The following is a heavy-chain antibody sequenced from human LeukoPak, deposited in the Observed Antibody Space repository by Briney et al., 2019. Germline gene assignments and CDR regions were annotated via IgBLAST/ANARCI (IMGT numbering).Heavy chain of an antibody. CDR1: GFTFDDYA. Sequence: GRSLRLSCAASGFTFDDYAMHWVRQAPGKGLEWVSGISLNSGSIGYADSVKGRFTISRDNAKNSLYLQMYSLRAEDTAVYYCATSNWGSNYWGQGTLVTVSS. CDR3: ATSNWGSNY. CDR2: ISLNSGSI. V-gene: IGHV3-9*01. J-gene: IGHJ4*02. D-gene: IGHD7-27*01.